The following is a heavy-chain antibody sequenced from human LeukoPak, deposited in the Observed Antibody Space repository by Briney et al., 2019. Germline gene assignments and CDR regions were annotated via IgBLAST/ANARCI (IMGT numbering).Heavy chain of an antibody. CDR1: GYTFSGYY. J-gene: IGHJ4*02. V-gene: IGHV1-2*02. CDR3: ARDLQEQWRIFDY. Sequence: ASVKVSCKASGYTFSGYYMHWVRQAPGQALEWMGWINPNSGRTNYAQKFQGRVTMTRDRSISTDYRELRSLRSDEKDVYNCARDLQEQWRIFDYWGQGTLVTVSS. D-gene: IGHD6-19*01. CDR2: INPNSGRT.